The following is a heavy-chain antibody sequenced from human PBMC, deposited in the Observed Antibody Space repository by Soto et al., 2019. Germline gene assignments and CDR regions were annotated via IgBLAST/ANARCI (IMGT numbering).Heavy chain of an antibody. CDR3: AKLEWLEFGGDY. Sequence: EVHLLESGGGVVQPGKSLKISCATSGFAFSDYPMTWVRQPPGQGLEWVSGISARGEKPYYADSVKGRFTISRDNSKNTLSLQMNSLRVDDTGIYYCAKLEWLEFGGDYWGQGTLVTVSS. V-gene: IGHV3-23*01. CDR2: ISARGEKP. D-gene: IGHD6-19*01. J-gene: IGHJ4*02. CDR1: GFAFSDYP.